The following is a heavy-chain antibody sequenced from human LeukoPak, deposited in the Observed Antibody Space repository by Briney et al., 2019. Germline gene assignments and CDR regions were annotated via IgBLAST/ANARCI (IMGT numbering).Heavy chain of an antibody. J-gene: IGHJ4*02. CDR3: ARRRQWHDY. Sequence: PSETLSLTCAVYGGSFSGYYWSWIRQPPGKGLEWIGEINHSGSTNYNPSLKSRVTISVDTSKNQFSLKLSSVTAADTAVYYCARRRQWHDYWGQGTLVTVSS. V-gene: IGHV4-34*01. CDR1: GGSFSGYY. D-gene: IGHD6-19*01. CDR2: INHSGST.